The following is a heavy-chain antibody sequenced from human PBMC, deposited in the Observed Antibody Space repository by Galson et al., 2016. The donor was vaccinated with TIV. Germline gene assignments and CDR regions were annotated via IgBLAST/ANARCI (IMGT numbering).Heavy chain of an antibody. D-gene: IGHD5/OR15-5a*01. CDR2: IDWDDDK. CDR1: GFSLSSGGMC. Sequence: PALVKPTQTLTLTCTFSGFSLSSGGMCVSWIRQPPGKALEWLARIDWDDDKYYSVSQRTRLTISKDTSKNQVVLTMTNMDPVDSATYYCARIEMVGYSVTRGGHYHAMDVWGQGTTVIVSS. V-gene: IGHV2-70*11. CDR3: ARIEMVGYSVTRGGHYHAMDV. J-gene: IGHJ6*02.